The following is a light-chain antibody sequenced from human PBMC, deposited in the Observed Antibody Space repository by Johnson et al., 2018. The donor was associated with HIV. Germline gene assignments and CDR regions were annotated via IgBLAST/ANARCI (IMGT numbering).Light chain of an antibody. CDR3: GTWDSSLSAWAYV. CDR2: DNN. V-gene: IGLV1-51*01. J-gene: IGLJ1*01. Sequence: QSVLTQPPSVSAAPGQKVTISCSGSSSNIGNNYVSWYQQLPGTAPKLLIYDNNKRPSGIPDRFSGSKSGTSATLGITGLQTGAEADYYSGTWDSSLSAWAYVFGTGTKVTVL. CDR1: SSNIGNNY.